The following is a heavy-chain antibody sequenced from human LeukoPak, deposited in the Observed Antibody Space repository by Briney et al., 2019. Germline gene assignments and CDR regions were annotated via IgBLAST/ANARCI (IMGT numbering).Heavy chain of an antibody. Sequence: SETLSLTCTVSGGSFSSYYWSWIRQPPGKGLEWIGYIYYSGSTNYNPSLKSRVTMSVDTSKNQFSLKLSSVTAADTAVYYRARGTDLSSSWYDYWGQGTLVTVSS. J-gene: IGHJ4*02. CDR2: IYYSGST. CDR3: ARGTDLSSSWYDY. CDR1: GGSFSSYY. V-gene: IGHV4-59*01. D-gene: IGHD6-13*01.